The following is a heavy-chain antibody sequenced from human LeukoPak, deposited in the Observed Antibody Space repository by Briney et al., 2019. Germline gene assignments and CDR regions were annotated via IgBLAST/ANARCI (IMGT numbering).Heavy chain of an antibody. D-gene: IGHD3-10*01. V-gene: IGHV4-61*02. CDR2: IHTSGST. Sequence: SETLSLTCTVSGVSISSGSYYWSWLRQPAGKGLEWIGRIHTSGSTNYNPSLKSRATISVDTSKNQFSLKLTSVTAAHTAVYYCARDLVTHPYNWFDPWGQGTLVTVSS. J-gene: IGHJ5*02. CDR1: GVSISSGSYY. CDR3: ARDLVTHPYNWFDP.